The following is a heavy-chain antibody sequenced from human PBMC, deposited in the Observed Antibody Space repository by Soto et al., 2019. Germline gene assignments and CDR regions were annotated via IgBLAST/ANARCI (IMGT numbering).Heavy chain of an antibody. CDR1: GYSFTTYG. CDR3: AREGPAPYYYSGMDV. Sequence: QVQLVQSGGEVKKPGASVKVSCKTSGYSFTTYGVSCVRQAPGQGLEWMGWISAYNGNTNYAQKLQDRVTMTTDTSTSTAYMELRSLRSDDTAVYYCAREGPAPYYYSGMDVWGQGSTVTVSS. J-gene: IGHJ6*02. CDR2: ISAYNGNT. V-gene: IGHV1-18*01.